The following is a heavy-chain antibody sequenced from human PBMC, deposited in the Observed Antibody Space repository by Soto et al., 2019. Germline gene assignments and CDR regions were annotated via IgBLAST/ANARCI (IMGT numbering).Heavy chain of an antibody. Sequence: PSETLSLTCTVSGDSISGYSWSWIRQPPGKGLEWIGYLSYSESTTSTPSLKSRVTISVDTSKNQFSLELSSVTAADTAVYFCARDGGTYLTRYFDSWGQGALVT. CDR1: GDSISGYS. J-gene: IGHJ4*02. CDR3: ARDGGTYLTRYFDS. V-gene: IGHV4-59*01. CDR2: LSYSEST. D-gene: IGHD3-10*01.